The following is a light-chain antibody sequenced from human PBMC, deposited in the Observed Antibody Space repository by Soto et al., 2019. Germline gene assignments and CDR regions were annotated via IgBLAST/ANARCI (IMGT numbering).Light chain of an antibody. CDR1: QSISSW. CDR3: QQYNSSWT. J-gene: IGKJ1*01. V-gene: IGKV1-5*01. CDR2: DAS. Sequence: DIQMTQSPSTLSASVRDRVTITCRASQSISSWLAWYQQKPGKAPKLLIYDASSLESGVPSRFSGSGSGTEFTLTISSLQPDDFATYYCQQYNSSWTFGQGTKVEIK.